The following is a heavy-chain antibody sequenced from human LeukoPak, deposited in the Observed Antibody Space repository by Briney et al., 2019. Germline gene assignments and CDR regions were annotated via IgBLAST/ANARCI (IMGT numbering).Heavy chain of an antibody. D-gene: IGHD5-24*01. V-gene: IGHV3-30-3*01. CDR3: ARRRDGYNFEVSFYYGMDV. Sequence: GGSLRLSCAASGLTFSSYAMHWVRQAPGKGLEWVAVISYDGSNKYYADSVKGRFTISRDNSKNTLYLQMNSLRAEDTAVYYCARRRDGYNFEVSFYYGMDVWGQGTTVTVSS. J-gene: IGHJ6*02. CDR2: ISYDGSNK. CDR1: GLTFSSYA.